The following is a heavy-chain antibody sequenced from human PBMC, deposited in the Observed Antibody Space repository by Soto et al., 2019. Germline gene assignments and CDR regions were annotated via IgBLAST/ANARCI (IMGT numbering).Heavy chain of an antibody. CDR2: IYYSGST. V-gene: IGHV4-39*01. CDR1: GGSISSSSYY. Sequence: PSETLSLTCTVSGGSISSSSYYWGWIRQPPGKGLEWIGSIYYSGSTYYNPSLKSRVTISVDTSKNQFSLKLSSVTAADTAVYYCARQAPVGATGQPDYWGQGTLVTVSS. D-gene: IGHD1-26*01. CDR3: ARQAPVGATGQPDY. J-gene: IGHJ4*02.